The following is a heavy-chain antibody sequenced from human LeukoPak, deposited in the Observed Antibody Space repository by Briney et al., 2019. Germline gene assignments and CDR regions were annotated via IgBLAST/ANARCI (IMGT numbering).Heavy chain of an antibody. J-gene: IGHJ3*02. CDR1: GYSFTSYW. CDR2: IYPGDSDT. CDR3: VSGLLVGAPRQMGAFDI. D-gene: IGHD1-26*01. Sequence: GESLKISCKGSGYSFTSYWIGWVRQMPGKGLEWMGIIYPGDSDTRYSPSFQGQVTISADKSISTAYLQWSSLKASDTAMYYCVSGLLVGAPRQMGAFDIWGQGTMVTVSS. V-gene: IGHV5-51*01.